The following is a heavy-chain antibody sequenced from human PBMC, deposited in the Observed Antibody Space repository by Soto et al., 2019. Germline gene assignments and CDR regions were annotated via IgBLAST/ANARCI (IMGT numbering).Heavy chain of an antibody. J-gene: IGHJ6*02. V-gene: IGHV4-39*01. CDR2: IYYSGST. Sequence: SETLSLTCTVSGGSISSSSYYWGWIRQPPGKGLEWIGGIYYSGSTYYNPSLKSRVTISVDTSKNQFSLKLSSVTAADTAVYYCARSVLRYFDRRIRDYYYGMDVWGQGTTVTVSS. D-gene: IGHD3-9*01. CDR3: ARSVLRYFDRRIRDYYYGMDV. CDR1: GGSISSSSYY.